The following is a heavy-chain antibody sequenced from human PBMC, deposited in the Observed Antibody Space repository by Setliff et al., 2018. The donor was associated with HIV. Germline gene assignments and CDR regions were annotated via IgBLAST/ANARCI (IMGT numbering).Heavy chain of an antibody. Sequence: ASVKVSCKASGGTFSDHSLNWVRQAPGQGLEWMGWISANNGATRYAQNFQERVTLTTDTSTSTAYMELRSLTSDDTAMYFCARRIAYGTDYDYHYYVDVWATGTTVTVSS. CDR2: ISANNGAT. CDR1: GGTFSDHS. D-gene: IGHD3-10*01. V-gene: IGHV1-18*04. CDR3: ARRIAYGTDYDYHYYVDV. J-gene: IGHJ6*03.